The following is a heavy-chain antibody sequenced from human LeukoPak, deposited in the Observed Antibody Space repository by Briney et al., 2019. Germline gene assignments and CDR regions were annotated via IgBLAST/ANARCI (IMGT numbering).Heavy chain of an antibody. V-gene: IGHV3-7*01. CDR2: INPDGNKK. D-gene: IGHD5-18*01. CDR3: ARDLAYSRLDY. CDR1: GLTFSSSW. Sequence: GGSLRLSCAVSGLTFSSSWMDWVRQAPGKGLEWVASINPDGNKKYSADSVKGRFTISRDNAENSLYLQMNSLRVEDTALYYCARDLAYSRLDYWGQGMLVTVSS. J-gene: IGHJ4*02.